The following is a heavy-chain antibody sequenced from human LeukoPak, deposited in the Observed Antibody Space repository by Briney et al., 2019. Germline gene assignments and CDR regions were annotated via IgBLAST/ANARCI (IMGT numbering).Heavy chain of an antibody. CDR1: GYTFTSYY. Sequence: ASVKVSCKASGYTFTSYYMHWVRQAPGQGLEWMGIINPSGGSTSYAQKFQGRVTMTRDTSTSTIYMELSSLRSEDTAVYYCARDQGYYDSSGYPLDYGGQGTLVTVSS. V-gene: IGHV1-46*01. J-gene: IGHJ4*02. D-gene: IGHD3-22*01. CDR2: INPSGGST. CDR3: ARDQGYYDSSGYPLDY.